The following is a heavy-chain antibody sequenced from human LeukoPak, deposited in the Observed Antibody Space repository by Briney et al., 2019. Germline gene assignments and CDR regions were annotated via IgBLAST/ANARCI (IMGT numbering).Heavy chain of an antibody. D-gene: IGHD5-18*01. CDR2: IIPIFGTA. Sequence: SVKVSCKASGGTFSSYAISWVRQAPGQGLEWMGGIIPIFGTANYAQKFQGRVTITADKSTSTAYMELSSLRSEDTAVYYCARNGDNTAMVYGAFDIWGQGTMVTVSS. V-gene: IGHV1-69*06. J-gene: IGHJ3*02. CDR1: GGTFSSYA. CDR3: ARNGDNTAMVYGAFDI.